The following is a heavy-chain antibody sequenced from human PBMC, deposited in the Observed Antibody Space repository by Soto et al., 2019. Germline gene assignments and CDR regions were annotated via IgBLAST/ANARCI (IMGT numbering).Heavy chain of an antibody. CDR1: GYTFTSYY. CDR2: INANGGST. D-gene: IGHD3-3*01. CDR3: ARGKIGVVISPHYYYYYGMDV. Sequence: GASVKVSCKASGYTFTSYYMHWVRQAPGQGLEWMGIINANGGSTSYAQKFQGRVTMTRDTSTSTAYMELSSLRSDDTAVYYCARGKIGVVISPHYYYYYGMDVWGQGTTVTVSS. V-gene: IGHV1-46*01. J-gene: IGHJ6*02.